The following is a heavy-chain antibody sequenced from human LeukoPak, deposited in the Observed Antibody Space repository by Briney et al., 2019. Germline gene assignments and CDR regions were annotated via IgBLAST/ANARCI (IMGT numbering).Heavy chain of an antibody. V-gene: IGHV3-74*01. CDR3: ASDFTGRDDY. D-gene: IGHD2-8*02. J-gene: IGHJ4*02. CDR1: GFTFSSYW. Sequence: GGSLRLSCAASGFTFSSYWMHWVRQAPEKGLVWVSRMNTDGSRTDYADSVRGRFTISRDNAWNTLYLQMNSLGVEDTAVYFCASDFTGRDDYWGQGTLVTVSS. CDR2: MNTDGSRT.